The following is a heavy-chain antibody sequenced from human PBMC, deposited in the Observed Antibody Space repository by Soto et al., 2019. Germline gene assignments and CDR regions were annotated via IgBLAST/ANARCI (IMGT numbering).Heavy chain of an antibody. CDR3: ARSGASSGWL. Sequence: QVQLQESGPGLVKPSETLSLTCTVSGDFVSSGRYYWSWSRQPPGKGLEWIGYIYYTGRTSYISSLKSRVTISVDTSKNQFSLKVNSVTAADTAVYYCARSGASSGWLGGQGTLITVSS. J-gene: IGHJ4*02. CDR2: IYYTGRT. V-gene: IGHV4-61*01. D-gene: IGHD6-19*01. CDR1: GDFVSSGRYY.